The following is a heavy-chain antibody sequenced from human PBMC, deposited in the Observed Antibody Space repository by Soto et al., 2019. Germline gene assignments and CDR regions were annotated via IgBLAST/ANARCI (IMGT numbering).Heavy chain of an antibody. D-gene: IGHD3-22*01. V-gene: IGHV3-13*05. Sequence: GGSLRLSCAASGFYFSEYDFHCVRQVPGKGLEWVAAIGASDDPYDLGSVKGRFSVSRDNAQKSLYLQMNNLRVGDTAVYYCARAYLGGLPRRADYEDAMAVWRRGAPVAFSS. J-gene: IGHJ6*01. CDR1: GFYFSEYD. CDR2: IGASDDP. CDR3: ARAYLGGLPRRADYEDAMAV.